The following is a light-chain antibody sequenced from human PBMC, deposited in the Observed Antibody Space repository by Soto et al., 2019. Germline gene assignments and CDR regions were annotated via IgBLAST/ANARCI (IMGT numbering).Light chain of an antibody. Sequence: QSVLTQPPSASGTPGQRVTISCSGSSSNIGGNSVSWYRQLPGTAPKLLIYRNNQRPSGIPDRFSGSKSGTSASLDISGLRSEDEADYYCAAWDDSLRSHVFGAGTKLTVL. CDR1: SSNIGGNS. CDR2: RNN. V-gene: IGLV1-47*01. CDR3: AAWDDSLRSHV. J-gene: IGLJ1*01.